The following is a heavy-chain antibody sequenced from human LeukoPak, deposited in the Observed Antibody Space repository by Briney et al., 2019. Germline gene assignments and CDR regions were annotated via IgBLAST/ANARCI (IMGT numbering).Heavy chain of an antibody. CDR3: VKDRTGTYTRDH. V-gene: IGHV3-30-3*01. Sequence: GGSLRLSCAATGFTFSNYAIHWGRQAPGKGLEWVAFISDDGSRQHYADSVKGRFTISRDNSKNTLNLQMNSLRAEDTAVYYCVKDRTGTYTRDHWGQGTLVTVSS. CDR1: GFTFSNYA. CDR2: ISDDGSRQ. J-gene: IGHJ4*02. D-gene: IGHD2-2*02.